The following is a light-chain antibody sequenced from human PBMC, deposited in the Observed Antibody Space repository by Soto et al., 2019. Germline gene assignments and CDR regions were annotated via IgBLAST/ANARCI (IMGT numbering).Light chain of an antibody. V-gene: IGLV2-14*01. CDR1: ISDIGGYNF. J-gene: IGLJ2*01. CDR2: DVN. CDR3: ASYTRTTTLV. Sequence: QSVLTQPASVSGSPGQSITISCTGNISDIGGYNFISWYQHHPGKAPKLVIYDVNNRPSGISYRFSGSKSGNTASLTISGLQAEDEADYYCASYTRTTTLVFGGGTKLTVL.